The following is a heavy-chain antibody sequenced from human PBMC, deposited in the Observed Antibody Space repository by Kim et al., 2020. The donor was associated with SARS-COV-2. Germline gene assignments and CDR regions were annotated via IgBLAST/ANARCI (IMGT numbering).Heavy chain of an antibody. V-gene: IGHV3-11*04. J-gene: IGHJ4*02. CDR1: GFTFSDHY. Sequence: GGSLRLSCAASGFTFSDHYMSWIRQAPGKGLEWVSYISSSGDTIHYADSVKGRFTISRDNAKKSLYLQMNSLRAEDTAVYYCARDERAGDQVSYWGQGTLVTVSS. CDR2: ISSSGDTI. D-gene: IGHD4-17*01. CDR3: ARDERAGDQVSY.